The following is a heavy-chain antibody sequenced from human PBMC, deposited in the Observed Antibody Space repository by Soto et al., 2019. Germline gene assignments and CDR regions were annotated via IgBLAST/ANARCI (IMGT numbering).Heavy chain of an antibody. Sequence: SETLSLTYTVSGGSISSSSYYWGWIRQPPGKGLEWIGSIYYSGSTYYNPSLKSRVTISVDTSKNQFSLKLSSVTAADTAVYYCARHVGEKGQLVMYYYYMDVWGKGTTVTVSS. CDR3: ARHVGEKGQLVMYYYYMDV. V-gene: IGHV4-39*01. D-gene: IGHD6-6*01. CDR1: GGSISSSSYY. CDR2: IYYSGST. J-gene: IGHJ6*03.